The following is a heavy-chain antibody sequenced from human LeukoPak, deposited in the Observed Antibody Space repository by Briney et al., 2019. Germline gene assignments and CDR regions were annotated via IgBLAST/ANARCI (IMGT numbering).Heavy chain of an antibody. CDR3: AKDGYDSSGYYPPPDDHDAFDI. CDR2: ISGSGGST. Sequence: PSETLSLTCTVSGGSISSSSYYWGWIRQAPGKGLEWVSAISGSGGSTYYADSVKGRFTISRDNSKNTLYLQMNSLRAEDTAVYYCAKDGYDSSGYYPPPDDHDAFDIWGQGTMVTVSS. CDR1: GGSISSSSYY. V-gene: IGHV3-23*01. J-gene: IGHJ3*02. D-gene: IGHD3-22*01.